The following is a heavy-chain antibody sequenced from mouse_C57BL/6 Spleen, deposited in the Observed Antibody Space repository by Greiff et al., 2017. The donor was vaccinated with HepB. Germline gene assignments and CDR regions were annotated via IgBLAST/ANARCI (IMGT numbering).Heavy chain of an antibody. J-gene: IGHJ3*01. CDR3: ARDYYGSSYSWFAY. CDR2: INPNNGGT. CDR1: GYTFTDYN. V-gene: IGHV1-22*01. D-gene: IGHD1-1*01. Sequence: EVKLMESGPELVKPGASVKMSCKASGYTFTDYNMHWVKQSHGKSLEWIGYINPNNGGTSYNQKFKGKATLTVNKSSSTAYMELRSLTSEDSAVYYCARDYYGSSYSWFAYWGQGTLVTVSA.